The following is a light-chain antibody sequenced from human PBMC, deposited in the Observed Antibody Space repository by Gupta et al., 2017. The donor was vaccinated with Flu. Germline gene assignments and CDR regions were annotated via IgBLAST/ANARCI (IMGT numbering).Light chain of an antibody. V-gene: IGLV2-18*02. CDR2: DDI. CDR1: TSNVVSAHC. CDR3: HSYNSTTTIYV. J-gene: IGLJ1*01. Sequence: SSTRSTSNVVSAHCVSSYPHPTGATPSLLIFDDIRRPSGVPDRFSGSNSGNTATLTITGPQAVDEADYYCHSYNSTTTIYVFGTGTKVTVL.